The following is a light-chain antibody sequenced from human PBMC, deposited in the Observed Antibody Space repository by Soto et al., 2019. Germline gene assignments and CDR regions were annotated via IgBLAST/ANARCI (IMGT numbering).Light chain of an antibody. CDR2: DVI. Sequence: SVLTQPRSVSGSPGQSVTISCTGTSSDVGTYTYVSWYQQPPGKAPKLIIYDVIKRPSGVPDRFSGSKSGNTASLTISGLQAEDEADYYCCSYAGSYTHVFGTGTKVTV. V-gene: IGLV2-11*01. J-gene: IGLJ1*01. CDR1: SSDVGTYTY. CDR3: CSYAGSYTHV.